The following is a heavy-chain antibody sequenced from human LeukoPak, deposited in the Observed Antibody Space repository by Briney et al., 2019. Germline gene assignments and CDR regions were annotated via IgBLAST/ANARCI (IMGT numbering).Heavy chain of an antibody. CDR3: ARDQRYCSSSSCPWEPFDY. Sequence: GSLRRSCVASGFTFSDHYMSWIRQAPGKGMAWVANIKQDGSEKYYVDSVKGRFTISRDNAKNSLYLQMNSLRAEDTAVYYCARDQRYCSSSSCPWEPFDYWGQGTLVTVSS. CDR2: IKQDGSEK. D-gene: IGHD2-2*01. CDR1: GFTFSDHY. J-gene: IGHJ4*02. V-gene: IGHV3-7*05.